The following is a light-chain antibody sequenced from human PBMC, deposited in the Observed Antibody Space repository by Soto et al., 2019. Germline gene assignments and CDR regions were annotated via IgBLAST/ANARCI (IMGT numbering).Light chain of an antibody. CDR2: KAS. V-gene: IGKV1-5*03. CDR3: KQYNSYSPVT. Sequence: DIQMTQSPSTLSASVGDRVTITCRASQSISSWLAWYQQKPGNAPNLLIYKASSLESGVPSRFSGSGSGTEFTLTISSLQPDDFALYYCKQYNSYSPVTFGGGTKVEIK. CDR1: QSISSW. J-gene: IGKJ4*01.